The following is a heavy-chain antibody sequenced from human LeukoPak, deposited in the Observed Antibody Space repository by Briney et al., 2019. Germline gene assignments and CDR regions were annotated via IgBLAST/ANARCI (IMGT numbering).Heavy chain of an antibody. CDR2: IYPGDSVT. V-gene: IGHV5-51*01. CDR3: ARLGLYSSGGYYFDY. J-gene: IGHJ4*02. D-gene: IGHD6-19*01. CDR1: GSSFTTYW. Sequence: GESLKISCKVSGSSFTTYWIGWVRQMPGKGPEWMGIIYPGDSVTRYSPSFQGQVTISADKSISTAYLQWSSLQASDTAMYYCARLGLYSSGGYYFDYWGQGTLVTVSS.